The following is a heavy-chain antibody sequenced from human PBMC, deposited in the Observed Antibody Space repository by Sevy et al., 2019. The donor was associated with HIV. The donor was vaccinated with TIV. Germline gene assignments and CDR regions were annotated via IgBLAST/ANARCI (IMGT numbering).Heavy chain of an antibody. D-gene: IGHD6-13*01. CDR2: ISSSSSYI. V-gene: IGHV3-21*01. J-gene: IGHJ4*02. CDR1: GFTFSSYS. Sequence: GGSLRLSCAASGFTFSSYSMNWVRQAPGKGLEWVSSISSSSSYIYYADSVKGRFTISRDNAKNSLYLQMNSPRAEDTAVYYCARERRQQLVSWGQGTLVTVSS. CDR3: ARERRQQLVS.